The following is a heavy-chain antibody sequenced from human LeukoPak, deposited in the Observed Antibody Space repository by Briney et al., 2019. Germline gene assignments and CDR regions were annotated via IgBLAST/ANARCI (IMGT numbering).Heavy chain of an antibody. Sequence: SETLSLTCTVSGGSISSYYWSWIRQPPGKGLEWIGYISYSGSTNYNPSLKSRVTMSVDTPKNQFSLKLSSVTAADAAVYYCARDDSSSWYNWFDPWGQGTLVTVSS. D-gene: IGHD6-13*01. CDR2: ISYSGST. CDR3: ARDDSSSWYNWFDP. J-gene: IGHJ5*02. V-gene: IGHV4-59*01. CDR1: GGSISSYY.